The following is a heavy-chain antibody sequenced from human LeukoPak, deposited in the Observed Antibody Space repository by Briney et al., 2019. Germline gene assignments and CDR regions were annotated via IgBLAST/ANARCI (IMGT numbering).Heavy chain of an antibody. J-gene: IGHJ4*02. Sequence: GGSLRLSCVASGFTLNRHWMSWVRQAPGKGLEWVANIKKGGSDKNYVDSVKGRFTISRDNAKNSLYLQMNSLRAEDTAVYYCARDDFGGGEYYFDYWGQGTLVTVSS. V-gene: IGHV3-7*01. D-gene: IGHD3-16*01. CDR1: GFTLNRHW. CDR3: ARDDFGGGEYYFDY. CDR2: IKKGGSDK.